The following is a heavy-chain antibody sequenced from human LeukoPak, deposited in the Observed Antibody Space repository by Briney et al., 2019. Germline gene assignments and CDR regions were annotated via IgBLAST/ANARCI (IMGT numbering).Heavy chain of an antibody. CDR1: GGTFSSYT. CDR2: IIPILGIA. D-gene: IGHD5-24*01. J-gene: IGHJ5*02. V-gene: IGHV1-69*02. Sequence: SVKVSCKASGGTFSSYTISWVRQAPGQGLEWMGRIIPILGIANYAQKFQGRVTITADKSTSTAYMELSSLRSEDTAVYYCARAAGRWLQSGWFDPWGQGTLVTVSS. CDR3: ARAAGRWLQSGWFDP.